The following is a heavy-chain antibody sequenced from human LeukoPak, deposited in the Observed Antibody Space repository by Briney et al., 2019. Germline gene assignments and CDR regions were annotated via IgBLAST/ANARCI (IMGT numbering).Heavy chain of an antibody. CDR3: AKSGPYCSSTSCNYFDY. J-gene: IGHJ4*02. Sequence: GGFLRLSCAASRFTFSNFAMSWVRQAPGKGLEWVSAIKGRFTISRDNSKNALFLQMNSLRAEDTAVYYCAKSGPYCSSTSCNYFDYWGQGTLVTVSS. V-gene: IGHV3-23*01. D-gene: IGHD2-2*01. CDR1: RFTFSNFA. CDR2: I.